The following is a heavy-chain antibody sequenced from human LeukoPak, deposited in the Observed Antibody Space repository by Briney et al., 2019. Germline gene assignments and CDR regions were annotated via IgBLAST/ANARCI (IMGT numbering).Heavy chain of an antibody. CDR2: IKPDGSET. V-gene: IGHV3-7*03. J-gene: IGHJ4*02. CDR3: AKSIEGSGSYYDSYFDY. Sequence: GGSLRLSCVASGFTFNNYWMTWVRQAPGKGLEWVANIKPDGSETYYVGSVKGRFTIFRDNAKNSLYLQMNSLRAEDTALYYCAKSIEGSGSYYDSYFDYWGQGTLVTVSS. CDR1: GFTFNNYW. D-gene: IGHD3-10*01.